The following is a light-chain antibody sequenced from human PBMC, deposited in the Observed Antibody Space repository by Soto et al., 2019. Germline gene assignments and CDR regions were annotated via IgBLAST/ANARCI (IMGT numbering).Light chain of an antibody. CDR3: QSYDSSLSVV. J-gene: IGLJ2*01. CDR1: SSNIGAGYD. CDR2: GNS. V-gene: IGLV1-40*01. Sequence: QSVLTQPPSVSGAPGQRVTISCTGSSSNIGAGYDVHWYQQLPGTAPKLLIYGNSNRPSGVPDRFSGSKSGTSASLAITGLQAEDEFDYYCQSYDSSLSVVFGGGTKLTVL.